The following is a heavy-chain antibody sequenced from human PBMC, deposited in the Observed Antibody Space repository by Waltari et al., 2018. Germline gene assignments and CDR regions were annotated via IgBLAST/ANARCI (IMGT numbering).Heavy chain of an antibody. CDR3: ARLHYYDSSGYYYYFDY. CDR1: GGSISSYY. D-gene: IGHD3-22*01. Sequence: QVQLQESGPGLVKPSETLSLTCTVSGGSISSYYWSWIRQPPGKGLEWIGYIYYSGSTNDNPARKSRVTIAVDTSKNQFSRKLSSVTAADTAVYYCARLHYYDSSGYYYYFDYWGQGTLVTVSS. CDR2: IYYSGST. J-gene: IGHJ4*02. V-gene: IGHV4-59*01.